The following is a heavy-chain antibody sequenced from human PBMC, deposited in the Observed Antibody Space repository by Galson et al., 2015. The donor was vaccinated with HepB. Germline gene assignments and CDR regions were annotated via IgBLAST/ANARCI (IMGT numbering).Heavy chain of an antibody. CDR1: GFTFSSYA. D-gene: IGHD2-15*01. CDR3: AKGRRAYCSGGSCYAFDY. J-gene: IGHJ4*02. Sequence: SLRLSCAASGFTFSSYAMSWVRQAPGKGLEWVSAISGSGGSTYYADSVKGRFTISRDNSKNTLYLQMNSLRAEDTAVYYCAKGRRAYCSGGSCYAFDYWGQGTLVTVSS. V-gene: IGHV3-23*01. CDR2: ISGSGGST.